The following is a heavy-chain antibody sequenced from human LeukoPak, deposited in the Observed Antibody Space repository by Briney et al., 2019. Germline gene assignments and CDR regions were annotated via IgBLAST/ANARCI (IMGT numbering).Heavy chain of an antibody. CDR1: GGTFSSYA. V-gene: IGHV1-8*02. J-gene: IGHJ3*02. CDR2: MNPNSGNT. D-gene: IGHD1-26*01. CDR3: ARSNGIVGATDDAFDI. Sequence: ASVKVSCKASGGTFSSYAISWVRQAPGQGLEWMGWMNPNSGNTGYAQKFQGRVTMTRNTSISTAYMELSSLRSEDTAVYYCARSNGIVGATDDAFDIWGQGTMVTVSS.